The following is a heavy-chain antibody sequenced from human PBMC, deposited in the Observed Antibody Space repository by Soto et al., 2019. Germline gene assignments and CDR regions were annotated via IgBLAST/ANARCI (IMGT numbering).Heavy chain of an antibody. CDR2: IIPIFGTA. D-gene: IGHD3-22*01. CDR1: GGTFSSYA. Sequence: QVQLVQSGAEVKKPGSSVKVSCKASGGTFSSYAISWVRQAPGQGLEWMGGIIPIFGTANYAQKFQGRVTITADESTSTAYMKLSSLRSEDTAVYYCARVFPTYYYDSSGYYYDYWGQGTLVTVSS. V-gene: IGHV1-69*01. J-gene: IGHJ4*02. CDR3: ARVFPTYYYDSSGYYYDY.